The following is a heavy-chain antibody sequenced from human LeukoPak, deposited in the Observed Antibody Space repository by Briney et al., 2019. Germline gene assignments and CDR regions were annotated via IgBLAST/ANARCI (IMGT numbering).Heavy chain of an antibody. CDR3: VKASKITIGLVPAATYFDS. Sequence: GGSLRLPCAASGFTFSSYAMSWVRQAPGKGLEWVSGVSASGSSTNYADSVRGRFTISRDTSRETLSLQMNNLRAEDTAVYYCVKASKITIGLVPAATYFDSWGQGTLVTVSS. V-gene: IGHV3-23*01. CDR1: GFTFSSYA. D-gene: IGHD2-2*01. J-gene: IGHJ4*02. CDR2: VSASGSST.